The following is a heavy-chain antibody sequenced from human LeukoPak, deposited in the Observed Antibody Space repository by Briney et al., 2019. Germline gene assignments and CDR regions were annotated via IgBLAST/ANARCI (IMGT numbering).Heavy chain of an antibody. CDR3: ARHRCPSS. CDR2: INEDGSET. J-gene: IGHJ3*01. V-gene: IGHV3-7*03. CDR1: GFTFSLSV. D-gene: IGHD6-13*01. Sequence: GGSLRLSCAASGFTFSLSVMSWVRQAPGKGLEWVANINEDGSETHYVDSVKGRFTISRDNAKNSLYLQMNSLRAEDTAIYYCARHRCPSSWGPGTVVTVSS.